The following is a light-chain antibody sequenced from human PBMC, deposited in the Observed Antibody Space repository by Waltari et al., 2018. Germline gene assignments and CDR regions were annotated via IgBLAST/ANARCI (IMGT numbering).Light chain of an antibody. CDR2: EDR. Sequence: SFELTQSPSVSVSPGQTATITCSGVRLGLKFFSWFQQKPGQSPVLIMYEDRKRPSGISERCSGCRSGDSATLTSSETQALEESDDYCRAWDDGTHWVFGPGTKVTVL. J-gene: IGLJ1*01. CDR1: RLGLKF. V-gene: IGLV3-1*01. CDR3: RAWDDGTHWV.